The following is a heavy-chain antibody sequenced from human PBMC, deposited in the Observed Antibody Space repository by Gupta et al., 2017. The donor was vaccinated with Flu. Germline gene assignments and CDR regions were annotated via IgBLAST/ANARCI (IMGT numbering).Heavy chain of an antibody. CDR1: SSPTYY. CDR3: TRGVGGIWDY. J-gene: IGHJ4*02. CDR2: IYQSGNA. V-gene: IGHV4-39*02. D-gene: IGHD3-16*01. Sequence: SSPTYYRGWIRQSPGKGLEWIGHIYQSGNAFYNPSLTSRATISVDTSKNTFSRNVTSVTAADTALYYCTRGVGGIWDYWDQGSLVIVSS.